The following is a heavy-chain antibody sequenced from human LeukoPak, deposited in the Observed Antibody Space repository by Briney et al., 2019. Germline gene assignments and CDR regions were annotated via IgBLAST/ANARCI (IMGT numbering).Heavy chain of an antibody. V-gene: IGHV4-4*07. Sequence: SETLSLTCTVSGGSISIYYWNWVRQPAGKRLEWIGRIFTSGITNYNPSLKSRVTMSVDTSNNQFSLNLTSVTAADTAVYYCARESSGSYYNPQGYMDVWGKGTTVTVSS. CDR2: IFTSGIT. D-gene: IGHD3-10*01. CDR3: ARESSGSYYNPQGYMDV. CDR1: GGSISIYY. J-gene: IGHJ6*03.